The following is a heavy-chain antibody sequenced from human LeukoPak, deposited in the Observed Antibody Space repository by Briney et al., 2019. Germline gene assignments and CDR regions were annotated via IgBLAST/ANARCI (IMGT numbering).Heavy chain of an antibody. Sequence: PGGSLRLSCVAPGFTFSSYWMNWVRKAPGKGREWVAKINQDGSEKYYVDSVKGRFTISRDNAKNSLYLQMNILRAEDTAVYYCARGGFRFFAHWGQGTLVTVSS. D-gene: IGHD3-22*01. CDR3: ARGGFRFFAH. CDR2: INQDGSEK. CDR1: GFTFSSYW. V-gene: IGHV3-7*04. J-gene: IGHJ5*02.